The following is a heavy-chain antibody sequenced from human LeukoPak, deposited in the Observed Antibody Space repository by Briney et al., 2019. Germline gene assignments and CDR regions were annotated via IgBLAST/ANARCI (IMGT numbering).Heavy chain of an antibody. J-gene: IGHJ4*02. CDR1: GGSFSGYY. Sequence: SETLSLTCAVYGGSFSGYYWSWIRQPPGKGLEWLGEINHSGSTNYNPSRKTRVTISVDASKTHFSLKLSSVTAADSAVYYCARKPLRTRRRKDIVATIGFDYWGQGTLVTVSS. V-gene: IGHV4-34*01. CDR3: ARKPLRTRRRKDIVATIGFDY. D-gene: IGHD5-12*01. CDR2: INHSGST.